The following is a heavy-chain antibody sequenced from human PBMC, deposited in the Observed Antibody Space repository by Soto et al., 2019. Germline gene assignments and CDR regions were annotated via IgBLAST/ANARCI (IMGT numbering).Heavy chain of an antibody. CDR1: RGSISSSNW. J-gene: IGHJ2*01. Sequence: QVQLQESGPGLVKPSGTLSLTCAVSRGSISSSNWWSWVRQSPGQGLEWIGAMYHTGITNYSPSLPRRVTMSVDKAKNQFSLTLSSVTAADTAVYYCARESYNVSNVGYFDLWGRGTLVSVSS. D-gene: IGHD1-1*01. CDR2: MYHTGIT. CDR3: ARESYNVSNVGYFDL. V-gene: IGHV4-4*02.